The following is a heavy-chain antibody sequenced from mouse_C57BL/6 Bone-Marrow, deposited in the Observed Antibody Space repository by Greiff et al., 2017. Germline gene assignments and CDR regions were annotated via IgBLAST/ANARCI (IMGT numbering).Heavy chain of an antibody. CDR1: GYSITSGYY. D-gene: IGHD1-1*01. J-gene: IGHJ2*01. CDR3: ARAVALDD. Sequence: EVKLMESGPGLVKPSQSLSLTCSVTGYSITSGYYWNWIRQFPGNKLEWMGYISYDGSNNYNPSLKNRISITRDTSKNQFFLKLNSVTPDDTATYYCARAVALDDWGQGATLTVSS. V-gene: IGHV3-6*01. CDR2: ISYDGSN.